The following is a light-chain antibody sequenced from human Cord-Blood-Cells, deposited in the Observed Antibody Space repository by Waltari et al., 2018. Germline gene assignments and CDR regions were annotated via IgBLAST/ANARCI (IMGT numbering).Light chain of an antibody. Sequence: QSALTQPAPVYGSPGQSSTISCTGTSSDVGGYNSVPWYQQHPGQAPTLMIYEVSMRPSGVSNRFSGSKSGNTASLTISGLQAEDGADYYCSSYTSSSTWVFGGGTKLTVL. CDR3: SSYTSSSTWV. CDR2: EVS. V-gene: IGLV2-14*01. CDR1: SSDVGGYNS. J-gene: IGLJ3*02.